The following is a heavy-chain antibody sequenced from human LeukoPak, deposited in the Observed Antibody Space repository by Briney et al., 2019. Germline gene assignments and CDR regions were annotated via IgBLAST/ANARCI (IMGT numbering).Heavy chain of an antibody. CDR1: GCTFTSCY. CDR3: ARSRGPGLSGGSCPDY. J-gene: IGHJ4*02. D-gene: IGHD2-15*01. CDR2: INPSGGST. Sequence: GASVKVSCKASGCTFTSCYMHWVRQAPGQGLEWMGIINPSGGSTSYAQKFQGRVTMTRDTSTSTVYMELSSLRSEDTAVYYCARSRGPGLSGGSCPDYWGQGTLVTVSS. V-gene: IGHV1-46*01.